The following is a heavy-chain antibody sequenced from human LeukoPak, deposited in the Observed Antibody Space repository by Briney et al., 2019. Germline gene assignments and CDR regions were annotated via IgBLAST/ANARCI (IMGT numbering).Heavy chain of an antibody. CDR1: GFSFSSYA. D-gene: IGHD6-13*01. CDR3: AHISSSWPDY. CDR2: ISGSGGST. Sequence: PGGSLRLSCAASGFSFSSYAMSWVRLAPGKGLEWVSAISGSGGSTYYADSVKGRFTISRDNSKNTLYLQMNSLRAEDTAVYYCAHISSSWPDYWGQGTLVTVSS. J-gene: IGHJ4*02. V-gene: IGHV3-23*01.